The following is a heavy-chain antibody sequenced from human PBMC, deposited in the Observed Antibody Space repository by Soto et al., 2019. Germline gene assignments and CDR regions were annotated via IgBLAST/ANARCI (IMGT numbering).Heavy chain of an antibody. J-gene: IGHJ6*02. V-gene: IGHV1-69*13. D-gene: IGHD1-7*01. Sequence: SVKVSCKASGGTFSSYAISWVRQAPGQGLEWMGGIIPIFGTANYAQKFQGRVTITADESTSTAYMELSSLRSEDTAVYYCARYGRGELLPYYYYGMDVWGQGTTVTVSS. CDR1: GGTFSSYA. CDR3: ARYGRGELLPYYYYGMDV. CDR2: IIPIFGTA.